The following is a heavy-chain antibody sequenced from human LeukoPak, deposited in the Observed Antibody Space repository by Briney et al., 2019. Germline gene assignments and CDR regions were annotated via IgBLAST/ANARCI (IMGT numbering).Heavy chain of an antibody. V-gene: IGHV3-48*01. D-gene: IGHD5-18*01. CDR2: ISSSSSTI. CDR1: GYTFSSYS. J-gene: IGHJ4*02. Sequence: GGSLRLSCADSGYTFSSYSMNWVRQAPGKELEWVSYISSSSSTIYYADSVKGRFTISRDNAKNSLYLQMNSLRAEDTAVYYCAREAGGAGILAYWGQRTLVTLSS. CDR3: AREAGGAGILAY.